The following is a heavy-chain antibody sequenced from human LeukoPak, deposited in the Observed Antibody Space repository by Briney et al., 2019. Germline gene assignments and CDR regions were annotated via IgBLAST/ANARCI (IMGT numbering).Heavy chain of an antibody. Sequence: PSETLSHTCTVFGGSTSTSSSYWGWIRQPPGKGLEWIGSIYYSGSTYYNPSLKSRVTISVDSSRNQFSLKLSSVSAADTAVYYSARGLGYGSGSYYLGFDMWGQGTMVTVSS. V-gene: IGHV4-39*01. D-gene: IGHD3-10*01. CDR2: IYYSGST. J-gene: IGHJ3*02. CDR3: ARGLGYGSGSYYLGFDM. CDR1: GGSTSTSSSY.